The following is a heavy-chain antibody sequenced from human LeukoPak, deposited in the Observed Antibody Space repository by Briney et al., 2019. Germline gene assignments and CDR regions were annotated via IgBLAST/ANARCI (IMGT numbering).Heavy chain of an antibody. CDR2: IYYSGST. CDR3: ARVHHYYDSSGHFDY. D-gene: IGHD3-22*01. CDR1: GGSISSYY. Sequence: PSETLSLTCTVSGGSISSYYWSWIRQPPGKGLEWIGYIYYSGSTNYNPSLKSRVTISVDTSKNQFSLKLSSVTAADTVVYYCARVHHYYDSSGHFDYWGQGTLVTVSS. J-gene: IGHJ4*02. V-gene: IGHV4-59*01.